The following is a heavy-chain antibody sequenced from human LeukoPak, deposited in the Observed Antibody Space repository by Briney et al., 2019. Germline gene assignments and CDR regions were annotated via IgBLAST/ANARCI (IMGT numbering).Heavy chain of an antibody. CDR2: ISGGST. D-gene: IGHD2-15*01. CDR3: AKVFCSGGSCYPTPDAFDI. J-gene: IGHJ3*02. V-gene: IGHV3-38-3*01. CDR1: GFTVSSNE. Sequence: PGGSLRLSCAASGFTVSSNEMSWVRQAPGKGLEWVSSISGGSTYYADSVKGRFTISRDNSKNTLYLQMNSLRAEDTAVYYCAKVFCSGGSCYPTPDAFDIWGQGTMVTVSS.